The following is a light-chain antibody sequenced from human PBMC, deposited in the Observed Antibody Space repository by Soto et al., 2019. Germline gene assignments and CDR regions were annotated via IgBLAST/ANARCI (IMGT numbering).Light chain of an antibody. Sequence: EIVMTQSPATLSVSPGERATLSCRASQSVSSNLAWYQQKPGQAPRLLIYGASTRATGIPARFSVSGSGTEFTHTVSSLQSEDFAVYDGQPDNNWPTLYTFGQGTKLEIK. J-gene: IGKJ2*01. CDR2: GAS. CDR3: QPDNNWPTLYT. V-gene: IGKV3-15*01. CDR1: QSVSSN.